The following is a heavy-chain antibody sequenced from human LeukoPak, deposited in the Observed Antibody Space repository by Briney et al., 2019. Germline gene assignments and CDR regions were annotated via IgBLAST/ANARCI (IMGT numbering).Heavy chain of an antibody. CDR3: ARGFFGELLPNYYYYMDV. J-gene: IGHJ6*03. V-gene: IGHV4-59*01. Sequence: SETLSLTCTVSGGSISSYYWSWIRLPPGKGLEWIRYIYYSGSTNYKSSLKSRVTISVDTSKKQFSLKLSSVTAADTAAYYCARGFFGELLPNYYYYMDVWGKGTTVTVSS. D-gene: IGHD1-26*01. CDR1: GGSISSYY. CDR2: IYYSGST.